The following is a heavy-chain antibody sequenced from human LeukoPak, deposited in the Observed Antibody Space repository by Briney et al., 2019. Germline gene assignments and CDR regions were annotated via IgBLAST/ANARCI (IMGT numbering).Heavy chain of an antibody. CDR1: GYTLTSYG. Sequence: GASVKVSCKASGYTLTSYGISWVRQAPGQGLEWMGWISAYNGNTNYAQKLQGRVTMTTDTSTSTAYMELRSLRSDDTAVYYCARDPRLSHTYYDFWSGAYYYYGMDVWGQGTTVTVSS. D-gene: IGHD3-3*01. V-gene: IGHV1-18*01. CDR2: ISAYNGNT. J-gene: IGHJ6*02. CDR3: ARDPRLSHTYYDFWSGAYYYYGMDV.